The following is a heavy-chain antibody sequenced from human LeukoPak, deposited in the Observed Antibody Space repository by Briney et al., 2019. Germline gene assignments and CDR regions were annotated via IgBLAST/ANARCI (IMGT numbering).Heavy chain of an antibody. J-gene: IGHJ4*02. V-gene: IGHV5-51*01. D-gene: IGHD3-3*01. CDR2: IYPGDSDT. CDR3: ARRSGQFLEWLLFDY. Sequence: KPGESLKISCKGSGYSFSPYWIAWVRQMPGKGLEWMGIIYPGDSDTRYGPSFQGQVTISADKSISTAYLQWSSLKASDTAMYYCARRSGQFLEWLLFDYWGQGTLVTVSS. CDR1: GYSFSPYW.